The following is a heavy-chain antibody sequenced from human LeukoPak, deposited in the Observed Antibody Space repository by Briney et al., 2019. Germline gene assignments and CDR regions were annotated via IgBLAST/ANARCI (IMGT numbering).Heavy chain of an antibody. V-gene: IGHV4-4*07. CDR3: ASAGYYDSSGYYHYYFDY. D-gene: IGHD3-22*01. CDR1: GGSISSYY. CDR2: IYTSGST. J-gene: IGHJ4*02. Sequence: PSETLSLTCTVSGGSISSYYWSWIRQPAGKGLEWIGRIYTSGSTNYNPSLKSRVTMSVDTSKNQFSLKLSSVTAADTAVYYCASAGYYDSSGYYHYYFDYWGQGTLVTVSS.